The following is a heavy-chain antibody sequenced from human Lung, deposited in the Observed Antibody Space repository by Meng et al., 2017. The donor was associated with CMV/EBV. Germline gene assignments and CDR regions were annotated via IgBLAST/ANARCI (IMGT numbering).Heavy chain of an antibody. CDR2: IGATAGGT. D-gene: IGHD2-2*01. J-gene: IGHJ6*02. CDR3: VKGTGPAAIYYHGMDV. Sequence: GEXXKISCAASGLTFSSYGMSWVRQAPGKGLEWVSSIGATAGGTYYADSVKGRFTISRDNSKNMLYLQVNSLRAEDTAVYYCVKGTGPAAIYYHGMDVWGQGTXVTVSS. CDR1: GLTFSSYG. V-gene: IGHV3-23*01.